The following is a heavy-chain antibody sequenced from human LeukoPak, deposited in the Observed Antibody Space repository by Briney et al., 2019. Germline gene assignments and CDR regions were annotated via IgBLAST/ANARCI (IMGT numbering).Heavy chain of an antibody. CDR3: ARDKIVGATHFDY. Sequence: GGSLRLSCAASGFTFSSYWMSWVRQAPGKGLEWVANIKQDGSEKYYVDSVKGRFTISRDNAKNSLYLQMNSLRAEDTAIYYCARDKIVGATHFDYWGQGTLVTVSS. J-gene: IGHJ4*02. CDR2: IKQDGSEK. V-gene: IGHV3-7*01. D-gene: IGHD1-26*01. CDR1: GFTFSSYW.